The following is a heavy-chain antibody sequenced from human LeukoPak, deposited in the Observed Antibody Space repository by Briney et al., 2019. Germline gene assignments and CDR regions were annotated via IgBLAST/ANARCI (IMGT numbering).Heavy chain of an antibody. CDR1: GGSISSYY. V-gene: IGHV4-59*01. CDR2: MSYSGST. CDR3: ARGYCRGGSCYRTFFDQ. Sequence: SETLSLTCTVSGGSISSYYWSWIRQPPGKGLEWIGYMSYSGSTNYNSTLKSRVTISLDTSKNQFSLKLNSVTAADTAVYYCARGYCRGGSCYRTFFDQWGQGTLVTVSS. J-gene: IGHJ4*02. D-gene: IGHD2-15*01.